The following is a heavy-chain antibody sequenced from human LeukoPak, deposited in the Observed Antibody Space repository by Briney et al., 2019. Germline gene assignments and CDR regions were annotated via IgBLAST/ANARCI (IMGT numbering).Heavy chain of an antibody. CDR3: ARYIVVVVAATPRGVRNWFDP. J-gene: IGHJ5*02. CDR2: XXXXXXX. CDR1: GGFFSGYY. D-gene: IGHD2-15*01. Sequence: PSETLSLTCAVYGGFFSGYYWSWIRQPPGKGLXXXXXXXXXXXXNYNPSLKSRVTISVDTSKNQFSLKLSSVTAADTAVYYCARYIVVVVAATPRGVRNWFDPWGQGTLVTVSS. V-gene: IGHV4-34*01.